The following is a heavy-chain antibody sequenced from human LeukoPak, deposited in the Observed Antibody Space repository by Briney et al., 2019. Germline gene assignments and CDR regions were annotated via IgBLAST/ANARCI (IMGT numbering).Heavy chain of an antibody. D-gene: IGHD3-9*01. V-gene: IGHV4-31*03. CDR2: IYYSGST. J-gene: IGHJ6*02. Sequence: PSETLSLTCTVSGGSISSGGYYWSWIRQHPGKGLEWIGYIYYSGSTYYNPSLKSRVTISVDTSKNQFSLKLSSVTAADTAVYYCARDQYFDWLSPPASYGIDVWGQGTTVTVSS. CDR3: ARDQYFDWLSPPASYGIDV. CDR1: GGSISSGGYY.